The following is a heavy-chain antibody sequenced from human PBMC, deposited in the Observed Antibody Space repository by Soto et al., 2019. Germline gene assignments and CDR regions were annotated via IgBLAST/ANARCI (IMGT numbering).Heavy chain of an antibody. CDR1: GDSVSSGGAY. D-gene: IGHD3-10*01. J-gene: IGHJ4*02. CDR3: ARLKSRYYKIISYTFES. V-gene: IGHV4-31*03. Sequence: QVQLQESGPGLVKPSQTLSLTCTVSGDSVSSGGAYWSWIRQHPGKGLEWIGYIYYSGGSSYTPSLKSRLTISLDTSQNRVSRRLSSVTAADTAVHYCARLKSRYYKIISYTFESWGRGALVTVSS. CDR2: IYYSGGS.